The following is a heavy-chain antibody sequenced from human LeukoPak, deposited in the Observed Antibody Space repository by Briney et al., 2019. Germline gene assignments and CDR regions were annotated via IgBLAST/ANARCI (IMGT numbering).Heavy chain of an antibody. V-gene: IGHV3-7*03. CDR2: MKQDGSEI. Sequence: GGSLRLSCAASGFTFTSYWMLWMRQAPGKGLEWVANMKQDGSEIYYVDSVKGRFTISSDNAKKSLYLQMNSLRVEDTAVYYCVLGSGRHDSHWGQGTLVTVSS. D-gene: IGHD6-19*01. J-gene: IGHJ4*02. CDR1: GFTFTSYW. CDR3: VLGSGRHDSH.